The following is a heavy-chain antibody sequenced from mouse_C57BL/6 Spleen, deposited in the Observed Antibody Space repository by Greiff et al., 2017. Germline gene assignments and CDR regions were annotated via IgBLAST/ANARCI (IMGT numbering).Heavy chain of an antibody. Sequence: VQLQASGAELVRPGASVTLSCTASGYTFTDYEMPWVKQTPVPGLEWIGAIDPETGGTAYNQKFTGKAILTADKSSSTAYMELRSLTSEDSAIYYCTGNYYYAMDYWGQGTSVTVSS. V-gene: IGHV1-15*01. CDR3: TGNYYYAMDY. CDR1: GYTFTDYE. CDR2: IDPETGGT. D-gene: IGHD2-1*01. J-gene: IGHJ4*01.